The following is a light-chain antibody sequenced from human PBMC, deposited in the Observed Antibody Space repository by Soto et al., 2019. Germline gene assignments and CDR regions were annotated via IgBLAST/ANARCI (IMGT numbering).Light chain of an antibody. CDR3: QQYGSSPRT. V-gene: IGKV3-20*01. J-gene: IGKJ1*01. Sequence: IVLTQSPGTLSLSPGERATLSCRASQSVSNSYLAWYQQKPGQAPRLLIYGASSRATGIPDRFSSSGSGTDFTLTITRLEPEDFVVYYCQQYGSSPRTFGQGTKVEIK. CDR1: QSVSNSY. CDR2: GAS.